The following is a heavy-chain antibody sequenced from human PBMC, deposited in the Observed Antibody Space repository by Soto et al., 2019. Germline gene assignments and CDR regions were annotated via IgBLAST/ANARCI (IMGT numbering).Heavy chain of an antibody. CDR2: IYSGGNT. Sequence: EVLLVESGGGLVQPGGSLRLSCAASGFTVSSNYMTWVRQAPGRGLEWVSLIYSGGNTYYADSVKGRFTISRHNSKNTLYLQMNSLRAEDTAVYYCARAGGPYSNYVSCYFDLWGRGTLVTVSS. CDR1: GFTVSSNY. J-gene: IGHJ2*01. V-gene: IGHV3-53*04. CDR3: ARAGGPYSNYVSCYFDL. D-gene: IGHD4-4*01.